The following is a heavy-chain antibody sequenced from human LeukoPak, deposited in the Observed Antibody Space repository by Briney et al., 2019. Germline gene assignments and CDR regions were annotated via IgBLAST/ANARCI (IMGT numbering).Heavy chain of an antibody. Sequence: ASVKVSCKASGYTFTSYYMHWVRPAPGQGLEWMGWISVYNGDTNYAQKLQGRVTMTTDTSTSTAYMEVRSLRSEDTAIYYCARDNSVGDNAWWFDPWGRGTLVTVSS. J-gene: IGHJ5*02. CDR1: GYTFTSYY. V-gene: IGHV1-18*04. CDR2: ISVYNGDT. D-gene: IGHD1-26*01. CDR3: ARDNSVGDNAWWFDP.